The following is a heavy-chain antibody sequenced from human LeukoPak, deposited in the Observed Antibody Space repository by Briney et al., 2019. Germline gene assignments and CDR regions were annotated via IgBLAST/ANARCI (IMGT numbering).Heavy chain of an antibody. Sequence: QPGGSLRLSCAASGFTFSSYGMHWVRQAPGKGLEWVSSISSTGSNTYYANSVKGRFTISRDNSKNTLYLQMDSLTAEDTAVYYCAKDRGAADFDYFDYWGQGTLVTVSS. J-gene: IGHJ4*02. V-gene: IGHV3-23*01. CDR2: ISSTGSNT. CDR3: AKDRGAADFDYFDY. D-gene: IGHD3-10*01. CDR1: GFTFSSYG.